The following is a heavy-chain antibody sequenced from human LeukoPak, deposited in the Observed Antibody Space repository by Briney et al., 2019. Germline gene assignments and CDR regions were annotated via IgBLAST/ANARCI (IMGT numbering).Heavy chain of an antibody. Sequence: GGSLRLSCAASGFTFSNYAMHWVRQAPGKGLEWVAVISYDGSNKYYADSAKGRFTISRDNSKNTLYLQMNSMRAEDTAVYYCAREARYCSSTSCYDPGGMDVWGQGTTVTVSS. J-gene: IGHJ6*02. D-gene: IGHD2-2*01. CDR3: AREARYCSSTSCYDPGGMDV. CDR1: GFTFSNYA. CDR2: ISYDGSNK. V-gene: IGHV3-30*19.